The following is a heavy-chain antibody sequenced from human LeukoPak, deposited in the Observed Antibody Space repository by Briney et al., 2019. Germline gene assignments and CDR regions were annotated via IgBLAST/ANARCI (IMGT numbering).Heavy chain of an antibody. CDR2: ISGRGDRT. V-gene: IGHV3-23*01. D-gene: IGHD6-25*01. CDR3: AKTAQFDS. J-gene: IGHJ4*02. Sequence: GGSLRLSCAASGFTFNNYAMTWVRQAPGKGLEWVSGISGRGDRTFYADSVKGRFAISRDNSKNTLYLEMNSLRAEDTALYYCAKTAQFDSWGQGTLVTVSS. CDR1: GFTFNNYA.